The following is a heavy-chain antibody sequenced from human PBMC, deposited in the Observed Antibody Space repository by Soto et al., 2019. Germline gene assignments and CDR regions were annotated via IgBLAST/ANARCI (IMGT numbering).Heavy chain of an antibody. Sequence: EVQLVESGGGLVKPGGSLRLSCAASGFTFSSYSMNWVRQAPGKGLEWVSSISSSSSYIYYADSVKGRFTISRDNAKNSLYLQMNSLRAEDTAVYYCARDNVGWAYRDGYNYDWYFDLWGRGTLVTVSS. CDR2: ISSSSSYI. V-gene: IGHV3-21*01. CDR3: ARDNVGWAYRDGYNYDWYFDL. D-gene: IGHD5-12*01. J-gene: IGHJ2*01. CDR1: GFTFSSYS.